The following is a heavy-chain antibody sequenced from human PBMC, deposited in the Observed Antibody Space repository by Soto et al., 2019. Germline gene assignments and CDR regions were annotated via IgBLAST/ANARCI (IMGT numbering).Heavy chain of an antibody. D-gene: IGHD3-22*01. J-gene: IGHJ4*02. V-gene: IGHV1-18*01. CDR2: ISAYNGNT. Sequence: ASVKVSCKASGYTFTSYGISWVRQAPGQGLEWMGWISAYNGNTNYAQKLQGRVTMTTDTSTSTAYMELRSLRSDDTAVYYCARVFGNDSSVFFFDSGGREPLVTVSS. CDR1: GYTFTSYG. CDR3: ARVFGNDSSVFFFDS.